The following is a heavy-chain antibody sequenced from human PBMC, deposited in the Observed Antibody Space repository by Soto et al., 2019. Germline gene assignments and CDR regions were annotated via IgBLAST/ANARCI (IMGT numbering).Heavy chain of an antibody. CDR2: NSSSSYI. Sequence: PVGSLRLSCAASGFTFSSYSMNWVRQAPGKGLEWVSSNSSSSYIYYADSVKGRFTISRDNAKNSLYLQMNSLRAEDTAVYYCAIDCSSTSCYPPWFDPWGQGTLVTVSS. V-gene: IGHV3-21*01. J-gene: IGHJ5*02. CDR3: AIDCSSTSCYPPWFDP. D-gene: IGHD2-2*01. CDR1: GFTFSSYS.